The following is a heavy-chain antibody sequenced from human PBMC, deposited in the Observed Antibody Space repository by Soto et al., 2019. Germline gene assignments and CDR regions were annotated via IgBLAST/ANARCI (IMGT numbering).Heavy chain of an antibody. V-gene: IGHV1-3*01. CDR2: INAGNGNT. CDR1: GYTFTSYA. CDR3: VKEANPFINTLVVLIFDY. D-gene: IGHD3-22*01. Sequence: GASVEVSCKASGYTFTSYAMHWVRQAPGQRLERMGRINAGNGNTKYSQKFQGRVTITRDTSASTAYMELSSLISEDTAVYFCVKEANPFINTLVVLIFDYWGQGTLVTVSS. J-gene: IGHJ4*02.